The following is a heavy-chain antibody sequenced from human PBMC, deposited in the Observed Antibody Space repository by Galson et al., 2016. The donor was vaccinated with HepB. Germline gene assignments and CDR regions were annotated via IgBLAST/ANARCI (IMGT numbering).Heavy chain of an antibody. CDR1: GFTFSSYV. Sequence: SLRLSCAASGFTFSSYVMTWIRQAPGKGLVWVAALSDGGERTDYADSVKGRFIISRDNSKNTVYLQMNSLRVEDTAVYYCTRRTGGSPDYWGQGTLVTVSS. J-gene: IGHJ4*02. D-gene: IGHD3-16*01. V-gene: IGHV3-23*01. CDR3: TRRTGGSPDY. CDR2: LSDGGERT.